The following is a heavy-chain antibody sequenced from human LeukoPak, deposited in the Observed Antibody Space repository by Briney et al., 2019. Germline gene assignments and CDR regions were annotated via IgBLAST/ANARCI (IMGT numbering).Heavy chain of an antibody. Sequence: ASVKVSCKVSGYTLTELSMHWVRQAPGKGLEWMGGFDPEDGETIYAQKFQGRVTMTEDTSTDTAYMELSSLRSEDTAVYYCATYSSDGYNFAGIDYWGQGTLVTVSS. CDR2: FDPEDGET. CDR1: GYTLTELS. V-gene: IGHV1-24*01. D-gene: IGHD5-24*01. J-gene: IGHJ4*02. CDR3: ATYSSDGYNFAGIDY.